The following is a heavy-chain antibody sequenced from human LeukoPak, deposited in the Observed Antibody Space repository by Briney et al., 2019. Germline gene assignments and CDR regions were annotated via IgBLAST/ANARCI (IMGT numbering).Heavy chain of an antibody. Sequence: PSETLSLTCTVSGGSISGSSYYWGWIRQPPGKGLEWIGSIYFSGNTYYNPSLKSRLTISVDTSKNQFSLNLSSVTAADTAVYYCARDYLGAGTVGATSGYWGQGTLVTVSS. J-gene: IGHJ4*02. CDR1: GGSISGSSYY. CDR3: ARDYLGAGTVGATSGY. V-gene: IGHV4-39*02. CDR2: IYFSGNT. D-gene: IGHD1-26*01.